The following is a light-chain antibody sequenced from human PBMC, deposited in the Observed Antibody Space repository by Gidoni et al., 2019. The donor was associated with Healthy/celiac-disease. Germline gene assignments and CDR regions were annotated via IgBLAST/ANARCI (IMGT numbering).Light chain of an antibody. CDR3: QSYDSSLSGYV. CDR2: GNS. CDR1: RSNIGAGYD. V-gene: IGLV1-40*01. J-gene: IGLJ1*01. Sequence: QSVLTQPPSVSGAPGQRVTISCTGSRSNIGAGYDVHWYQQLPGTAPKLLIYGNSNRPSGVPDRFSGSKSGTSASLAITGLQVEDEADYYCQSYDSSLSGYVFGTGTKVTVL.